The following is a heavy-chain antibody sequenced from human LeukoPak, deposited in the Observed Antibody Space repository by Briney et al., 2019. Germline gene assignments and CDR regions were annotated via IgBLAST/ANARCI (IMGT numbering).Heavy chain of an antibody. Sequence: GGSLRLSCAASGFTFSSYTMNWVRQPPWKGLEWVSNIGTSSTTIYYADSVKGRFTISRDNAKNTVYLQMNSLRTEDTAVYYCARGLPNYYGMDVWGQGTTVTVSS. CDR1: GFTFSSYT. J-gene: IGHJ6*02. V-gene: IGHV3-48*04. CDR3: ARGLPNYYGMDV. CDR2: IGTSSTTI.